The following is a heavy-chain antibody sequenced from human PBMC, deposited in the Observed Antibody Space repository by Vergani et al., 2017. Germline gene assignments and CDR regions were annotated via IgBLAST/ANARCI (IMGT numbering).Heavy chain of an antibody. D-gene: IGHD3-22*01. CDR2: ISSDGGST. CDR3: AGPQGTSAYYYGGFDY. J-gene: IGHJ4*02. CDR1: GFTVSSNY. Sequence: EVQLVESGGGLVQPGGSLRLSCAASGFTVSSNYMSWVRQAPGKGLEWVSTISSDGGSTYYADSVKGRFTISRDISKNTLSLQMNSLTAEDPAIYYCAGPQGTSAYYYGGFDYWGQGILVTVSS. V-gene: IGHV3-53*01.